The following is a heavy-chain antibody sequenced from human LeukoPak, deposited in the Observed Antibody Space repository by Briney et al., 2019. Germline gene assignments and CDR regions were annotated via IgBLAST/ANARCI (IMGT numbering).Heavy chain of an antibody. D-gene: IGHD4-11*01. CDR2: ISHSESA. V-gene: IGHV4-30-2*01. CDR3: ARDGGTTSNPSHDTFAI. Sequence: PSQTLSLTCTVSGGSISSGANYWSWIRQPPGRGLEWIGYISHSESAYYSPSLESRITISEDRSKNQFSLKLKSVTAADTAIYYCARDGGTTSNPSHDTFAIWGQGTMVAVSS. J-gene: IGHJ3*02. CDR1: GGSISSGANY.